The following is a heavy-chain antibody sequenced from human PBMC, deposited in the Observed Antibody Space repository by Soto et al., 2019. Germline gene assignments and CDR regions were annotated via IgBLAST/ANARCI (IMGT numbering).Heavy chain of an antibody. CDR3: AREENCSDGICYSEYFQR. CDR2: VNPSGGST. J-gene: IGHJ1*01. Sequence: QVQLVQSGAEVKKPGASVKVSCKASGYIFTAYSMHWVRQAPGQGLEWMGVVNPSGGSTNYAQKFQGRITMTRDMSTSTVYMDLSSLTSEDTAVHYCAREENCSDGICYSEYFQRWGQGTLVTVSS. V-gene: IGHV1-46*01. D-gene: IGHD2-15*01. CDR1: GYIFTAYS.